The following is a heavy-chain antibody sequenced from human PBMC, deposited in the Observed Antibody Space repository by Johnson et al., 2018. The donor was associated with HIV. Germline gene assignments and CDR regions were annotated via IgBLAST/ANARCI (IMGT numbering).Heavy chain of an antibody. CDR2: ISYAGTTT. CDR1: GFTFSSYA. Sequence: QEQLVESGGGVVQPGRSLRLSCAASGFTFSSYAMHWVRQAPGKGLEWVAVISYAGTTTYYADSVQGRFPISSANSKNTLYLQMNSVGAEDTAVYYCARGSSSSRFSPLGAFDIWGQGTMVTVSS. D-gene: IGHD6-6*01. CDR3: ARGSSSSRFSPLGAFDI. J-gene: IGHJ3*02. V-gene: IGHV3-30*04.